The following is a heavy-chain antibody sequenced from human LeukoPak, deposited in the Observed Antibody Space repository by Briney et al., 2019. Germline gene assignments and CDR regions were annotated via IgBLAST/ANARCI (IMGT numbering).Heavy chain of an antibody. J-gene: IGHJ4*02. Sequence: SQTLSLTSAISGDSVSSNRAAWNWFRQSPSRGLKWLGRTYYTSKWYNDYAVSVKSRITVNPDTSKNQFSLNLTSVTAADTAVYYCAREGTTVTHFDYWGQGTLVTVSS. V-gene: IGHV6-1*01. D-gene: IGHD4-17*01. CDR2: TYYTSKWYN. CDR3: AREGTTVTHFDY. CDR1: GDSVSSNRAA.